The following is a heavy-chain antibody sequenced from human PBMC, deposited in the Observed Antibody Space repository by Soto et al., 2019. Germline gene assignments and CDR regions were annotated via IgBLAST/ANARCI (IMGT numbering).Heavy chain of an antibody. D-gene: IGHD3-22*01. CDR1: GYTFTSYC. CDR2: ISAYNGNT. Sequence: ASVKVSCKASGYTFTSYCISWVRQAPGQGLEWMGWISAYNGNTNYAQKLQGGVTMTTDTSTSTAYMELRSLRSDDTAVYYCASGPGHYYDXSGLYDYWGQGTLVTVSS. CDR3: ASGPGHYYDXSGLYDY. J-gene: IGHJ4*02. V-gene: IGHV1-18*01.